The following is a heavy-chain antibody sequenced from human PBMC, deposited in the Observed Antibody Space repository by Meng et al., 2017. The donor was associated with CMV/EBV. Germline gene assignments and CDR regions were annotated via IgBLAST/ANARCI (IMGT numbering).Heavy chain of an antibody. CDR1: VGSISSSSYY. Sequence: QQQLRESGPGLVKPSWTLPLPCTVSVGSISSSSYYWGWIRQPPGKGLEWIGSIYYSGSTYYNPSLKSRVTISVDTSKNQFSLKLSSVTAADTAMYYCVTWLWFGELSGYYFDYWGQGTLVTVSS. J-gene: IGHJ4*02. V-gene: IGHV4-39*07. CDR2: IYYSGST. D-gene: IGHD3-10*01. CDR3: VTWLWFGELSGYYFDY.